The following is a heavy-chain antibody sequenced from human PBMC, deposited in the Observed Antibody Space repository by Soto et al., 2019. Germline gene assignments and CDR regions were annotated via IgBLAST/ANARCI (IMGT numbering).Heavy chain of an antibody. CDR2: ISAYNGNT. CDR3: ARWGPYCGGDCLLDAFDI. D-gene: IGHD2-21*01. CDR1: GYTFTSYG. Sequence: QVQLVQSGAEVKKPGASVKVSCKASGYTFTSYGISWVRQAPGQGLEWMGWISAYNGNTKYTQKIHGRVTMTTDTSTSTAYMELRSLRSDDTAVYYCARWGPYCGGDCLLDAFDIWGQGTMVTVSS. J-gene: IGHJ3*02. V-gene: IGHV1-18*01.